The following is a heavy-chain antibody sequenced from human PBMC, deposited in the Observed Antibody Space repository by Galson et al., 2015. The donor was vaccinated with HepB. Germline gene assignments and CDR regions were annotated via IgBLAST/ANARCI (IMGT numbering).Heavy chain of an antibody. J-gene: IGHJ4*02. CDR1: GFFFRDYT. D-gene: IGHD3-22*01. Sequence: SLRLSCAASGFFFRDYTMSWVRQAPGKGLECVSSISGLSSNIYYADSVKGRFTVSRDNANNSLSLHMNSLRAEDTALYYCARVNDTMTGRHYFDYWGQGSVVTVSS. CDR2: ISGLSSNI. V-gene: IGHV3-21*01. CDR3: ARVNDTMTGRHYFDY.